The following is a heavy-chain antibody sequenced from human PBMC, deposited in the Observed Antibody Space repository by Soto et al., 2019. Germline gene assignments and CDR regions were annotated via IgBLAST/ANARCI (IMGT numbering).Heavy chain of an antibody. CDR3: ASGYRYGYGSS. Sequence: QVQLVQSGAEVKKPGASVKVSCKASGYTFTSYYMHWVRQAPGQGLEWMGIINPSGGSTSYAQKSQGRVTMTRDTSTSTGYMEMSSLRSEDTAVYYCASGYRYGYGSSWGQGTLVTVSS. CDR2: INPSGGST. CDR1: GYTFTSYY. V-gene: IGHV1-46*01. J-gene: IGHJ4*02. D-gene: IGHD5-18*01.